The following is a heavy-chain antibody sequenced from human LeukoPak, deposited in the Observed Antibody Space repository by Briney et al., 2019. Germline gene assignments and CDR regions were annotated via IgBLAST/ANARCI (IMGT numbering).Heavy chain of an antibody. CDR3: ATCPPYYYYYYMDV. Sequence: SVKVSCKASGGTFSSYAISWVRQAPGQGLEWMGRIIPIFGTANYAQKFQGRVTITTDEATSTAYMELSSLRSEDTAVYYCATCPPYYYYYYMDVWGKGTTVTVSS. J-gene: IGHJ6*03. V-gene: IGHV1-69*05. CDR1: GGTFSSYA. CDR2: IIPIFGTA.